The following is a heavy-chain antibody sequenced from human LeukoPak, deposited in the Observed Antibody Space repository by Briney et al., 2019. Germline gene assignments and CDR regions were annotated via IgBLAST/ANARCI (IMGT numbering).Heavy chain of an antibody. J-gene: IGHJ4*02. CDR3: ARPYCSGGSCYSPPDY. V-gene: IGHV3-7*01. CDR1: GFTFSSYA. Sequence: PGGSLRLSCAASGFTFSSYAMSWVRQAPGKGLEWVASIKPDGSEKYYMEPVKGRFTISRDNAEDLVYLQMNDLRAEDTAVYYCARPYCSGGSCYSPPDYWGQGTLVTVSS. D-gene: IGHD2-15*01. CDR2: IKPDGSEK.